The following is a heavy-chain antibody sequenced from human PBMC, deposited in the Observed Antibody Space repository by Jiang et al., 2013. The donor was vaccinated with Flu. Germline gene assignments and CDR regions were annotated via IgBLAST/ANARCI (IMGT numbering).Heavy chain of an antibody. CDR2: ISSSGSTI. CDR3: ASEGHGITIFGVVTQYYYYGMDV. CDR1: GFTFSSYE. D-gene: IGHD3-3*01. Sequence: GGGLVQPGGSLRLSCAASGFTFSSYEMNWVRQAPGKGLEWVSYISSSGSTIYYADSVKGRFTISRDNAKNSLYLQMNSLRAEDTAVYYCASEGHGITIFGVVTQYYYYGMDVWGKGTTVTVSS. V-gene: IGHV3-48*03. J-gene: IGHJ6*04.